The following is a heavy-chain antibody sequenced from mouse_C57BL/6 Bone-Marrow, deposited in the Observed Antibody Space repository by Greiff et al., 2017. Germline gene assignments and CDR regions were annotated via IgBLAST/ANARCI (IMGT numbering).Heavy chain of an antibody. D-gene: IGHD1-1*01. Sequence: VKLMESGAELARPGASVKLSCKASGYTFTSYGISWVKQRTGQGLEWIGEIYPRSGNTYYNEKFKGKATLTADKSSSTAYMELSLTSEDSAVYFCARSGGSSYGYFDVWGTGTTVTVSS. CDR2: IYPRSGNT. V-gene: IGHV1-81*01. J-gene: IGHJ1*03. CDR3: ARSGGSSYGYFDV. CDR1: GYTFTSYG.